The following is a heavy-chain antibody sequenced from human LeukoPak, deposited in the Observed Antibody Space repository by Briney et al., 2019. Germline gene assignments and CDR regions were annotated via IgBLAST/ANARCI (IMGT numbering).Heavy chain of an antibody. Sequence: SETLSLTCTVYGGSFSGYYWSWIRQPPGKGLEWIGEINHSGSTNYNPSLKSRVTISVDTSKNQFSLKLSSVTAADTAVYYCARSATIVGAIDYWGQGTLVTVSS. J-gene: IGHJ4*02. CDR2: INHSGST. CDR1: GGSFSGYY. CDR3: ARSATIVGAIDY. D-gene: IGHD1-26*01. V-gene: IGHV4-34*01.